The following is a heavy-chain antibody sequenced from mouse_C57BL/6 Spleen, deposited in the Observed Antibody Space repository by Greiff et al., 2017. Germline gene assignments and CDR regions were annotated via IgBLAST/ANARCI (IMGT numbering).Heavy chain of an antibody. D-gene: IGHD2-1*01. CDR3: ARRLYGNYGFYAMDY. CDR2: ISSGSSTI. CDR1: GFTFSDYA. V-gene: IGHV5-17*01. J-gene: IGHJ4*01. Sequence: EVQGVESGGGLVKPGGSLKLSCAASGFTFSDYAMHWVRQAPEKGLEWVAYISSGSSTIYYADTVKGRFTISRDNAKNTLFLQMTSLRSEDTAMYYCARRLYGNYGFYAMDYWGQGTSVTVSS.